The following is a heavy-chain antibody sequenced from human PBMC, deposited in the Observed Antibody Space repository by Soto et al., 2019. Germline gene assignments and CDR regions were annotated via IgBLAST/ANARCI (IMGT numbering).Heavy chain of an antibody. D-gene: IGHD2-15*01. V-gene: IGHV2-5*02. CDR1: GFSLSTSGVG. CDR2: IYWDDDK. Sequence: GSGPTLVNPTQTLTLTCTFSGFSLSTSGVGVGWIRQPPGKALEWLALIYWDDDKRYSPSLKSRLTITKDTSKSQVVLTMTNMDPVDTATYYCAHGLRYCSGGSCYSIPRVPSWFDPWGQGTLVTVSS. CDR3: AHGLRYCSGGSCYSIPRVPSWFDP. J-gene: IGHJ5*02.